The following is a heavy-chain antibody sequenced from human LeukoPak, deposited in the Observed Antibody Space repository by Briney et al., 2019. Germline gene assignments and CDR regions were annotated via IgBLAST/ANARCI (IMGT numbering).Heavy chain of an antibody. D-gene: IGHD5-24*01. J-gene: IGHJ4*02. CDR2: ISGSTTTI. V-gene: IGHV3-48*03. Sequence: GGSLRLSCAGSGFTFSYYEMNWVRQAPGKGLEWVSYISGSTTTIHYADSVKGRFTVSRDNAKNSLYLQMNSLTAEDTAFYYCTKGAMDTITADIWGQGTLVTVSS. CDR3: TKGAMDTITADI. CDR1: GFTFSYYE.